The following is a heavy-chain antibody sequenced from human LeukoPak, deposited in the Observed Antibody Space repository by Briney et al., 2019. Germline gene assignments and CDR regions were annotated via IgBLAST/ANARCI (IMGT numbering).Heavy chain of an antibody. J-gene: IGHJ4*02. CDR3: ARDYRGNPTPPDY. Sequence: GGSLRLSCASSGFTFSYYTTNWVRQAPGKGLEWVSSISGSSSYIYYADSVKGRFTISRDNAKNSLYLQMNSLRAEDTAVYYCARDYRGNPTPPDYWRQGTPVTVSS. CDR1: GFTFSYYT. D-gene: IGHD4-23*01. V-gene: IGHV3-21*01. CDR2: ISGSSSYI.